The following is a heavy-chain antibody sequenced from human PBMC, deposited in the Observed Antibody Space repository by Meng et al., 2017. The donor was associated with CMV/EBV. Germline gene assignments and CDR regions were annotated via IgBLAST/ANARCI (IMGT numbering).Heavy chain of an antibody. Sequence: GGSLRLSCAASGFTFSSYAMHWVRQAPGKGLEWVAVISYDGSNKYYADSVKGRFTISRDNSKNTLYLQMNSLRAEDTAVYYCARDEGDCSSTSCYYYYGMDVWGQGTTVTVSS. CDR3: ARDEGDCSSTSCYYYYGMDV. V-gene: IGHV3-30-3*01. CDR1: GFTFSSYA. CDR2: ISYDGSNK. D-gene: IGHD2-2*01. J-gene: IGHJ6*02.